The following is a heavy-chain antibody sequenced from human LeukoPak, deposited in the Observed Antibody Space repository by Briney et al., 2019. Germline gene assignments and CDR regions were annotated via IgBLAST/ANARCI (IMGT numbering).Heavy chain of an antibody. Sequence: GGSLRLSCAASGFTFSSYGIHWVRQAPGKGLEWVAFIRYDGTNKYYADSVKGRFTISRDNSKYTVYLQMNSLRAEDTAVYYCAKDFLKSITLIRGVRSWVGYFDYWGQGTLVTVSS. V-gene: IGHV3-30*02. CDR3: AKDFLKSITLIRGVRSWVGYFDY. J-gene: IGHJ4*02. D-gene: IGHD3-10*01. CDR2: IRYDGTNK. CDR1: GFTFSSYG.